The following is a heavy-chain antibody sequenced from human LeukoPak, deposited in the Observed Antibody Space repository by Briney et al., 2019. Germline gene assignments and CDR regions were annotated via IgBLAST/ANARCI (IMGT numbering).Heavy chain of an antibody. J-gene: IGHJ5*02. V-gene: IGHV4-34*01. CDR1: GGSFSGYY. Sequence: SETLSLTCAVYGGSFSGYYWSWIRQPPGKGLEWIGETNHSGSTNYNPSLKSRVTISVDTSKNQFSLKLSSVTAADTAVYYCARDVDFWSGYYTARKYNWFDPWGQGTLVTVSS. CDR2: TNHSGST. D-gene: IGHD3-3*01. CDR3: ARDVDFWSGYYTARKYNWFDP.